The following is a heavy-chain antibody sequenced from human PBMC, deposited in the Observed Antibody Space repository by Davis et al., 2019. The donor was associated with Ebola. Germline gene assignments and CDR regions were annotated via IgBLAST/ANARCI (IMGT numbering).Heavy chain of an antibody. Sequence: MPSETLSLTCAVSGGSIISTKWWSWVRQSPGKGLEWIGEINDSGSTNYSPSLKSRVTISVDKSANQFSLKLTSVTAADTAVYYCAKWYDYGGADWGRGTLVTVSS. CDR3: AKWYDYGGAD. CDR2: INDSGST. J-gene: IGHJ4*02. V-gene: IGHV4-4*02. CDR1: GGSIISTKW. D-gene: IGHD4-23*01.